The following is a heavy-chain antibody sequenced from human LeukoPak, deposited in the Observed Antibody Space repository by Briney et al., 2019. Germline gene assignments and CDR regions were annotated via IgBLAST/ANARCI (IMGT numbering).Heavy chain of an antibody. V-gene: IGHV4-38-2*01. D-gene: IGHD3-3*01. Sequence: PSGTLSLTCAVSGYSLGKNYYWGWIRQSPGKGLEWIGRIYGRASTSYNPSLMNRVTMSVDTSKNHFSLQLTSVTAADTAVYYCARYDSRGSASTKFDYWGPGIQVTVSS. CDR1: GYSLGKNYY. CDR2: IYGRAST. CDR3: ARYDSRGSASTKFDY. J-gene: IGHJ4*02.